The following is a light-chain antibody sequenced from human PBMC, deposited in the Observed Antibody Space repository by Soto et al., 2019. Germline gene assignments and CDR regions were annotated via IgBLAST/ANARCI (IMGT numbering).Light chain of an antibody. J-gene: IGKJ1*01. CDR2: AAS. CDR1: QSISSR. CDR3: QQYNTYWT. V-gene: IGKV1-5*01. Sequence: DIQMTQSPSTLSASVGDRVTITCRASQSISSRLAWYQQKPGKAPKVLIYAASSLESGVPSRFSGSGSWTEFTLTITSLQPDDFATYYCQQYNTYWTFGQGTKVEIK.